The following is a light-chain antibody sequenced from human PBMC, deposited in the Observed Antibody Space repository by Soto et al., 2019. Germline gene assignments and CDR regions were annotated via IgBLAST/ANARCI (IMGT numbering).Light chain of an antibody. CDR1: SSDVGAYNY. CDR3: TSYTNRNTWV. V-gene: IGLV2-14*01. Sequence: QSALTQSASVSGSPGQSITISCTGTSSDVGAYNYVSWFQQHPGEAPKLMIYEVSNRPSGVSNRFSASKSGNTASLTISGLQAEDEADYYCTSYTNRNTWVFGGGTKLTVL. CDR2: EVS. J-gene: IGLJ3*02.